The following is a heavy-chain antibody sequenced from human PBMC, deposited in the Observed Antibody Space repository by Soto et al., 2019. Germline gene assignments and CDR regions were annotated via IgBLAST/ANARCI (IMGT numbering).Heavy chain of an antibody. V-gene: IGHV3-23*01. D-gene: IGHD2-15*01. CDR3: AKLRARVVVPATTYFDY. CDR1: GFTFSSYA. J-gene: IGHJ4*02. Sequence: GGSLRLSCAASGFTFSSYAMTWVRQAPGKGLEWVSTISDSTYYADSVKGRFTISRDNSKSTLFLQMNSLRAEDTAVYYCAKLRARVVVPATTYFDYWGQGTLVTVSS. CDR2: ISDST.